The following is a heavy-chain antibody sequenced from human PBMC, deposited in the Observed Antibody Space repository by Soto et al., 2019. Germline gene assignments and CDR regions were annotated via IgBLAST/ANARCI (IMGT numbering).Heavy chain of an antibody. CDR1: GGSISGHF. CDR2: IYDGVTT. CDR3: AINADV. J-gene: IGHJ6*02. V-gene: IGHV4-59*08. Sequence: QVQLQESGPGLVKPSETLSLICTVSGGSISGHFWSWIRQPPGKRLEWIGNIYDGVTTNYNPSLKSRVTLSLDTSKRQFSLKLNSVTAAYTAMYYCAINADVWGQGTTVTVSS.